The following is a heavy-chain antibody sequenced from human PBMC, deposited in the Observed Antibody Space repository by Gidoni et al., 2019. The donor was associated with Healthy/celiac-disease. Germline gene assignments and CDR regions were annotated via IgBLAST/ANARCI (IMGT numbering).Heavy chain of an antibody. CDR3: ACAMDSSGYGDAFDI. CDR2: IYWDDDK. CDR1: GFSLSTSGVG. Sequence: QITLKESGPTLVKPTQTLTLTCTFSGFSLSTSGVGVGWIRQPPGKALEWLALIYWDDDKRYSPSLKSRLTITKDTSKNQVILTMTNMDPVDTATYYCACAMDSSGYGDAFDIWGQGTMVTVSS. J-gene: IGHJ3*02. D-gene: IGHD3-22*01. V-gene: IGHV2-5*02.